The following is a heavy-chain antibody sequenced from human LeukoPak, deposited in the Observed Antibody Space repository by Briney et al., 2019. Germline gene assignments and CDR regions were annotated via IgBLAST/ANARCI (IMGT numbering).Heavy chain of an antibody. D-gene: IGHD2/OR15-2a*01. J-gene: IGHJ4*02. Sequence: ASVKVSCKASGYTFTSHGITWVRQVPGQGLEWVGWINAYSGHTNYVQNLQGRATMTTDTSTSTAYMELRSLRSDDTAVYYCARGEYNYFDYWGQGTLVTVSS. CDR1: GYTFTSHG. CDR2: INAYSGHT. V-gene: IGHV1-18*01. CDR3: ARGEYNYFDY.